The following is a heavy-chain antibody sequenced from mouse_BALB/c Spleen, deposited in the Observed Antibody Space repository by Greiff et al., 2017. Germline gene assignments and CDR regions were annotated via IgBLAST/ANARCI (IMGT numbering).Heavy chain of an antibody. D-gene: IGHD2-10*01. J-gene: IGHJ2*01. CDR3: ARSYYGNYVSFDY. Sequence: VQLKESGPGLVKPSQSLSLTCTVTGYSITSDYAWNWIRQFPGNKLEWMGYISYSGSTSYNPSLKSRISITRDTSKNQFFLQLNSVTTEDTATYYCARSYYGNYVSFDYWGQGTTLTVSS. V-gene: IGHV3-2*02. CDR1: GYSITSDYA. CDR2: ISYSGST.